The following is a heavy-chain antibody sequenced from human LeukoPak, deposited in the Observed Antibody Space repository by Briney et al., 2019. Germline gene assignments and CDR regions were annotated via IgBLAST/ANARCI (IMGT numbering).Heavy chain of an antibody. CDR3: ARGTMTTVTYYFDY. V-gene: IGHV4-34*01. Sequence: SETLSPTCAVYGGXFSGYYCSWIRQPPGKGREWLGEINHSGSTNYNPSLKSRVTISVDTSKNQFSLKLSSVTAADTAVYYCARGTMTTVTYYFDYWGQGTLVTVSS. D-gene: IGHD4-17*01. CDR1: GGXFSGYY. CDR2: INHSGST. J-gene: IGHJ4*02.